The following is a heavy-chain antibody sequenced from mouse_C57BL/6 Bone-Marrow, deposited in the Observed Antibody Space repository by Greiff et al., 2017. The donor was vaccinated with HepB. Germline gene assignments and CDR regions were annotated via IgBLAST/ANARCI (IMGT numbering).Heavy chain of an antibody. Sequence: QVQLQQPGAELVMPGASVKLSCKASGYTFTSYWMHWVKQRPGQGLEWIGEIDPSDSYTNYNQKFKGKSTLTVDKSSSTADMQLSSLTSEDSAVYYCARSRRVYYGSSYWYFDVWGTGTTVTVSS. J-gene: IGHJ1*03. V-gene: IGHV1-69*01. CDR1: GYTFTSYW. D-gene: IGHD1-1*01. CDR2: IDPSDSYT. CDR3: ARSRRVYYGSSYWYFDV.